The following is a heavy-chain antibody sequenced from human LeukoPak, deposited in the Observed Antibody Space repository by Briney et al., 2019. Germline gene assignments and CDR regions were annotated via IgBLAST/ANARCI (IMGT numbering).Heavy chain of an antibody. D-gene: IGHD3-22*01. CDR1: GFTFSSYW. V-gene: IGHV3-7*01. J-gene: IGHJ3*02. Sequence: GGSLRLSWAASGFTFSSYWMSWVRQPPGKGLEWVAKIKQDGSEKYYVDSVKGRFTISRDNAKNSLYLQMTSLRAEDTAVYYCARRITMIVVVITRSRDAFDICGEGTMVTVSS. CDR2: IKQDGSEK. CDR3: ARRITMIVVVITRSRDAFDI.